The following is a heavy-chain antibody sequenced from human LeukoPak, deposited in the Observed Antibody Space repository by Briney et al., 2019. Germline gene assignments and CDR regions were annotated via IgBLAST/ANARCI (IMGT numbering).Heavy chain of an antibody. CDR2: INHSGST. CDR1: GGSFSGYY. V-gene: IGHV4-34*01. D-gene: IGHD3-9*01. Sequence: SSETLSLTCAVYGGSFSGYYWSWIRQPPGKGLEWIGEINHSGSTNYNPSLKSRVTISVDTSKNQFSLKLSSVTAADTAVYYCARRVDILTGYLFQHWGQGTLVTVSS. CDR3: ARRVDILTGYLFQH. J-gene: IGHJ1*01.